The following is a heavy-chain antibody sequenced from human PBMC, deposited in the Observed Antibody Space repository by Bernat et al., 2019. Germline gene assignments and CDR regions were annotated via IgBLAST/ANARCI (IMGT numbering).Heavy chain of an antibody. CDR2: ISSSGSTI. CDR3: ARDWHYYFDY. CDR1: GFTFSSYE. V-gene: IGHV3-48*03. J-gene: IGHJ4*02. Sequence: EVQLVESGGGLVQPGGSLRLSCAASGFTFSSYEMNWFRQAPGKGLEWVSYISSSGSTIYYADSVKGRFTISRDNAKNSLYLQMNSLRAEDTAVYYCARDWHYYFDYWGQGTLVTVSS.